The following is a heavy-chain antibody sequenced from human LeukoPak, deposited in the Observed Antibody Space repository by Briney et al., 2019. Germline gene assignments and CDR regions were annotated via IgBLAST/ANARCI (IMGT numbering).Heavy chain of an antibody. CDR1: GFSFSYYG. J-gene: IGHJ4*02. Sequence: PGRSLRLSCSASGFSFSYYGFHWVRQAPGKGLEWVALISYDGTNKYYADSVKGRFTISRDNSKNTLFLQMNSLRAEDTVVYYCARDQTGFCSGSSCLGSTFDYWGQGTLVTVSS. V-gene: IGHV3-30*03. CDR3: ARDQTGFCSGSSCLGSTFDY. CDR2: ISYDGTNK. D-gene: IGHD2-15*01.